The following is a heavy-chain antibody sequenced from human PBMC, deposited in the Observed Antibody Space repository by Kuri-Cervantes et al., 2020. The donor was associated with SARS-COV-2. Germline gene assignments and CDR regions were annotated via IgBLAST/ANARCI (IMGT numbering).Heavy chain of an antibody. J-gene: IGHJ5*02. D-gene: IGHD1-7*01. CDR1: GFTFVSHA. CDR3: ASERNYWNCYVDDT. Sequence: LSLTCAASGFTFVSHAMHWVRQAPGKGLDWVAVVSYDGRTKFYADPVQGRVTISRDNSKNTLYLQMNSLGVVDTAGYYCASERNYWNCYVDDTWGQGTVVTVSS. CDR2: VSYDGRTK. V-gene: IGHV3-30*04.